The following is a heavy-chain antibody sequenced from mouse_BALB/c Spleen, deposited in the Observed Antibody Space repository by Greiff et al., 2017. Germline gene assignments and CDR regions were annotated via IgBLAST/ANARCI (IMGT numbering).Heavy chain of an antibody. J-gene: IGHJ4*01. CDR3: AGNYDAMDY. Sequence: EVKLMESGPGLVKPSQSLSLTCSVTGYSITSGYYWNWIRQFPGNKLEWMGYISYDGSNNYNPSLKNRISITRDTSKNQFFLKLNSVTTEDTATYYCAGNYDAMDYWGQGTSVTVSS. CDR2: ISYDGSN. V-gene: IGHV3-6*02. CDR1: GYSITSGYY. D-gene: IGHD1-1*02.